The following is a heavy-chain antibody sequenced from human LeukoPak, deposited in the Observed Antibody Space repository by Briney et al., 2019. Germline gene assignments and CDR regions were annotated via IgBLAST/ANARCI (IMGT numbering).Heavy chain of an antibody. CDR2: IIPIFGTA. J-gene: IGHJ4*02. CDR3: ARDVSPPDVDTATPYYFDY. CDR1: GGTFSSYA. Sequence: GASVKVSCKASGGTFSSYAISWVRQAPGQGLEWMGGIIPIFGTANYAQKFQGRVTITADESTSTAYMELSSLRSEDTAVYYCARDVSPPDVDTATPYYFDYWGQGTLVTVSS. V-gene: IGHV1-69*13. D-gene: IGHD5-18*01.